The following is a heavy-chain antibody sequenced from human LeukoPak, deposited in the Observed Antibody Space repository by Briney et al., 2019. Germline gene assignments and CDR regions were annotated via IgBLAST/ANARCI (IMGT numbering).Heavy chain of an antibody. J-gene: IGHJ6*02. CDR1: VYTLTTLS. CDR3: STECGARRRYGIDV. Sequence: ASVKVSSTISVYTLTTLSMHWVRQTPGKRLEWMGGFDPEDGESMYAQRFQASVTMTEDTSTDTAYMDLSSLRSEDTAVDYCSTECGARRRYGIDVWGQGTTVTVSS. V-gene: IGHV1-24*01. D-gene: IGHD1-26*01. CDR2: FDPEDGES.